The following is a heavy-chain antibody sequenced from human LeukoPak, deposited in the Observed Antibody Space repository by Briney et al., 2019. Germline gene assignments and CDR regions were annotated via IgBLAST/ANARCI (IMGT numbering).Heavy chain of an antibody. V-gene: IGHV4-4*07. CDR2: IYTSGTT. Sequence: SETLSLTCTVSGGSISGYYWSWIRQPAGKGLEWIGHIYTSGTTNYNPSLKSRVTMSIDTSKNQFSLKLSSVTAADTAVYYCAGEGSSAYAWFDPWGQGTLVTVSS. J-gene: IGHJ5*02. CDR1: GGSISGYY. CDR3: AGEGSSAYAWFDP. D-gene: IGHD3-22*01.